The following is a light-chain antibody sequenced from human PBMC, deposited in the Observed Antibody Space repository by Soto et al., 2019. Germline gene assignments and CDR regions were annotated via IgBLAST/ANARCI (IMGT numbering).Light chain of an antibody. Sequence: QSALTQPASVSGSPGQSVTISCTGASSDITDYDSVSWYQHRPGEAPELQIFDFTYRPSGVSDRFSVSLSGNTASLTISGLQVEDEGHYYCFSYTNPGTYVFGPGTKLTVL. CDR2: DFT. J-gene: IGLJ1*01. CDR1: SSDITDYDS. V-gene: IGLV2-14*03. CDR3: FSYTNPGTYV.